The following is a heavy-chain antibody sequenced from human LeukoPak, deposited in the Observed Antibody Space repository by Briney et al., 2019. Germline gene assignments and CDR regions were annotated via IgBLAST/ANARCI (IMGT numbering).Heavy chain of an antibody. J-gene: IGHJ5*02. V-gene: IGHV4-61*08. CDR3: ARDPRGGTSRDNWFDP. CDR2: IYYSGST. CDR1: GGSISSGGYY. Sequence: PSETLSLTCTVSGGSISSGGYYWSWIRQHPGKGLEWIGYIYYSGSTNYNPSLKSRVTISVDTSKNQFSLKLNSVTAADTAVYYCARDPRGGTSRDNWFDPWGQGTLVTVSS. D-gene: IGHD1-1*01.